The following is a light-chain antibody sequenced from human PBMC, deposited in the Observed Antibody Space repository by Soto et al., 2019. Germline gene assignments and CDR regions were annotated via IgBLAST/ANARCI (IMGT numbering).Light chain of an antibody. V-gene: IGKV3-11*01. J-gene: IGKJ1*01. CDR1: QSVSSY. CDR2: EAS. Sequence: EIVLTQSPATLSLSPGERATLSCRASQSVSSYLAWYQQKPGQAPRLLMYEASTRATGIPARFSGGGSGTDFTLTISGLQPEDFALYYCQVYGILPWTFGQGTKVDI. CDR3: QVYGILPWT.